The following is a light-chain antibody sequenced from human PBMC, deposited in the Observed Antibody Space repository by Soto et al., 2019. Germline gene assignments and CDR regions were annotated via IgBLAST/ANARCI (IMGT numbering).Light chain of an antibody. J-gene: IGLJ1*01. CDR2: DVT. CDR3: SSYTSISTYV. V-gene: IGLV2-14*01. Sequence: QSVLTQPASVSGSPGQSITISCTGTSSDVGGYNFVSWYQQHPDKAPKLMIYDVTNRPSGVSNRFSGSKSGNTASLTISGLQAEDEADYYCSSYTSISTYVFGPGTKATVL. CDR1: SSDVGGYNF.